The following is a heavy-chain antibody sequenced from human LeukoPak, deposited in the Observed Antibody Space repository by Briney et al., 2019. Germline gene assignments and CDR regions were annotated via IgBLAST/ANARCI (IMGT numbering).Heavy chain of an antibody. CDR1: GYTFTSYG. D-gene: IGHD3-10*01. V-gene: IGHV1-18*04. CDR3: ARVMRFGELFDWFDP. Sequence: ASVKVSCKASGYTFTSYGIRWVRQAPGQGLEWMGWISAYNGNTNYAQKLQGRVTITADESTSTAYMELSSLRSEDTAVYYCARVMRFGELFDWFDPWGQGTLVTVSS. J-gene: IGHJ5*02. CDR2: ISAYNGNT.